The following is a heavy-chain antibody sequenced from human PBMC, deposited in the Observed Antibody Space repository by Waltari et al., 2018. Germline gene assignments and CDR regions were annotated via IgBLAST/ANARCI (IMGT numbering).Heavy chain of an antibody. Sequence: EVQLVESGGGLVKPGGSLRLSCAASGFTFSNAWMSWVRQAPGQGLEWVGRIKSKTDGGTTDYAAPVKGRFTISRDDSKNTLYLQMNSLKTEDTAVYYCTTDPPDIVLMVYASDYWGQGTLVTVSS. CDR1: GFTFSNAW. J-gene: IGHJ4*02. V-gene: IGHV3-15*01. CDR2: IKSKTDGGTT. CDR3: TTDPPDIVLMVYASDY. D-gene: IGHD2-8*01.